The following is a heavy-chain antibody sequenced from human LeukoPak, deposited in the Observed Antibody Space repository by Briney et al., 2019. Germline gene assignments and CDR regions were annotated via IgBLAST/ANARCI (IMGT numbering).Heavy chain of an antibody. CDR2: ISSSSSYI. Sequence: PGGSLSLSCAASGVTFSSYSMNWGRPAPGKGLECVSSISSSSSYIYYADSVKGRFTISRDNAKNSLCLQMNSLRAEDTAVYYCARAPLTNEDYWGQGTLVTVSS. CDR1: GVTFSSYS. J-gene: IGHJ4*02. D-gene: IGHD2-8*01. CDR3: ARAPLTNEDY. V-gene: IGHV3-21*01.